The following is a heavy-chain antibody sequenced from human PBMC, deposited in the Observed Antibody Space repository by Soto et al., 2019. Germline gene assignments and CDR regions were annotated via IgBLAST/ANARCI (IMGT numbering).Heavy chain of an antibody. J-gene: IGHJ4*02. CDR1: EGTFNSYA. V-gene: IGHV1-69*01. CDR2: IIPYYNTL. Sequence: KPGSSVXXSCKASEGTFNSYAIAWVRXSPGQGLEWMGGIIPYYNTLNYAQKFQARVTITADDSTNTVYMELSSLRSDDTAVYFCASGASRWYPYFFDTWAQGTLVTVSS. D-gene: IGHD6-13*01. CDR3: ASGASRWYPYFFDT.